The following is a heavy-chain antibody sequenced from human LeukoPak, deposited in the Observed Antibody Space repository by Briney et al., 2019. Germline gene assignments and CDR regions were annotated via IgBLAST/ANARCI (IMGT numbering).Heavy chain of an antibody. CDR2: IYPGDSDT. Sequence: GESLKISCKGSGYSFATYWIGWVRQMPGKGLEWMGIIYPGDSDTKYSPSFQGQVTISGDKSISTAYLQWSSLRASDTAMYYCARRGYYYGSSGYSFDYWGQGTLVTVSS. CDR1: GYSFATYW. V-gene: IGHV5-51*01. D-gene: IGHD3-22*01. CDR3: ARRGYYYGSSGYSFDY. J-gene: IGHJ4*02.